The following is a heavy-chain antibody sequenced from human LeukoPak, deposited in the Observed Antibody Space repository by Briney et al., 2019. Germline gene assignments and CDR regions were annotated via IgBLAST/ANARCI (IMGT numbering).Heavy chain of an antibody. Sequence: ASVKVSCKVSGYTLTELSMHWVRQAPGKGLEWMGGFDPEDSETIYAQKFQGRVTMTEDTSTDTAYMELNSLRSDDTAVYYCATDPGEIVPAAKGPRGDYCYGMDVWGQGTTVTVSS. V-gene: IGHV1-24*01. CDR3: ATDPGEIVPAAKGPRGDYCYGMDV. CDR2: FDPEDSET. D-gene: IGHD2-2*01. CDR1: GYTLTELS. J-gene: IGHJ6*02.